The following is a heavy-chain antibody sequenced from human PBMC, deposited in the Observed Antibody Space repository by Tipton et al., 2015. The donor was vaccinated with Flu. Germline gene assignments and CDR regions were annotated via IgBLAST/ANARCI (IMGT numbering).Heavy chain of an antibody. D-gene: IGHD1-26*01. CDR3: ARDGGSYFGLIFAFDI. V-gene: IGHV3-30*04. Sequence: QLVQSGGGVVQPGRSLRLSCAASGFTFSSYAMHWVRQAPGKGLEWVAVISYDGSNKYYADSVKGRFTISRDNSKNTLYLQMNSLRAEDTAVYYCARDGGSYFGLIFAFDIWGQGTMVTVSS. CDR2: ISYDGSNK. CDR1: GFTFSSYA. J-gene: IGHJ3*02.